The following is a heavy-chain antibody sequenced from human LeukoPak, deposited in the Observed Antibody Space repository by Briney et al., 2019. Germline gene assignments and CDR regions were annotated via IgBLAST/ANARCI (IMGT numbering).Heavy chain of an antibody. V-gene: IGHV3-7*02. CDR2: IKEDGSEK. CDR1: GFTFSDNW. Sequence: GGSLRLSCAVSGFTFSDNWMSWVRQAPGKGLEWVANIKEDGSEKNYVDSVKGRFTISGDNAKNSLFLQMNSLGADDTAVYYCASGRRNLDYWGQGTLVTVSS. CDR3: ASGRRNLDY. J-gene: IGHJ4*02. D-gene: IGHD5-24*01.